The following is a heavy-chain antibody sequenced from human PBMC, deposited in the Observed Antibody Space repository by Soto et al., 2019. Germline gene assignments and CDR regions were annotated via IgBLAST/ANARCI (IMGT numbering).Heavy chain of an antibody. CDR1: GGSLRSGHYY. CDR3: ARDEGEESGSSSWFDH. J-gene: IGHJ5*02. D-gene: IGHD6-13*01. Sequence: QVQLQESGPGLVKPSETLSLTCTVSGGSLRSGHYYWSWIRQSPGKGLEWIGYVHYNGSTHFNPSLRSRVTRSVDTSKDQFSVELASVTAAATAVYYWARDEGEESGSSSWFDHWGQGTLVTVSS. CDR2: VHYNGST. V-gene: IGHV4-61*01.